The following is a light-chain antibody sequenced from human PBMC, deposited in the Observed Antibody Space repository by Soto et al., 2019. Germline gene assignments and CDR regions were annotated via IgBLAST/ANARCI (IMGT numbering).Light chain of an antibody. V-gene: IGKV1-39*01. CDR3: QQSYSTLCT. CDR1: QSISSY. CDR2: EAS. Sequence: DIQMTQSPSSLSASVGDRVTITCRASQSISSYLNWYQQKPGKAPKLLIYEASSLQSGVPSRFSGSGSGTDFTLTISRLQPDDFATYYCQQSYSTLCTFGPGTKVNIK. J-gene: IGKJ3*01.